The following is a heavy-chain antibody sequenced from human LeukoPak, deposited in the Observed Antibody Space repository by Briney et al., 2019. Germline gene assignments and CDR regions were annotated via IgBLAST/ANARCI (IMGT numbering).Heavy chain of an antibody. Sequence: GGSLRLSCAASGFTFSSYAMGWVRQAPGKGLGWVSFISGGGGNTYFADSGKGRFTISRDNSKNTLYLQMNSLRAEDTAVYYWAKGAPDYDFWSGYQGKPFDYWGQGTLVTASS. D-gene: IGHD3-3*01. J-gene: IGHJ4*02. CDR3: AKGAPDYDFWSGYQGKPFDY. CDR1: GFTFSSYA. CDR2: ISGGGGNT. V-gene: IGHV3-23*01.